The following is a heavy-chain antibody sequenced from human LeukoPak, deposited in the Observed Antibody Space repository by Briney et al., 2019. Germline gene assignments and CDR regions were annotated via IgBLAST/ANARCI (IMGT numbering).Heavy chain of an antibody. V-gene: IGHV3-23*01. CDR3: AKDPLPIQLWLGYYMDV. D-gene: IGHD5-18*01. CDR2: ISGSGGST. CDR1: GFTFSSYA. J-gene: IGHJ6*03. Sequence: HPGGSLRLSCAASGFTFSSYAMSWVRQAPGKGLEWVSAISGSGGSTYYADSVKGRFTISRDNSKNTLYLQMNSLRAEDTAVYYCAKDPLPIQLWLGYYMDVWGKGTTVIVSS.